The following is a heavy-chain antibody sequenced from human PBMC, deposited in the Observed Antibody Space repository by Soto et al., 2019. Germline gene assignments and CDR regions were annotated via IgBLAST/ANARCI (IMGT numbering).Heavy chain of an antibody. CDR1: GGSISSGDYY. CDR3: GRGDYMVRGVTYFDY. CDR2: IYYSGST. J-gene: IGHJ4*02. Sequence: QVQLQESGPGLVKPSQTLSLTCTVSGGSISSGDYYWSWIRQPPGKGLEWIGYIYYSGSTYYNPSLQGRVTISVDTSKNPFSLKLGSVAAADTGGYYRGRGDYMVRGVTYFDYWGQGTLVTVSS. V-gene: IGHV4-30-4*01. D-gene: IGHD3-10*01.